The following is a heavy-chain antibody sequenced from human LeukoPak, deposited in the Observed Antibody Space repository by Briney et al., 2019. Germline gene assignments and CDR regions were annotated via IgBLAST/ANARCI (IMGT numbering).Heavy chain of an antibody. V-gene: IGHV4-30-2*03. CDR3: ARGGYDSTGYLYYFDY. CDR1: GGSISSGGYS. J-gene: IGHJ4*02. Sequence: SETLSLTCAVSGGSISSGGYSWSWIRQPPGKGLERIGSIYYSGSTYYNPSLKSRVTISVDTSKNQFSLKLSSVTAADTAVYYCARGGYDSTGYLYYFDYWGQGTLVTVSS. CDR2: IYYSGST. D-gene: IGHD3-22*01.